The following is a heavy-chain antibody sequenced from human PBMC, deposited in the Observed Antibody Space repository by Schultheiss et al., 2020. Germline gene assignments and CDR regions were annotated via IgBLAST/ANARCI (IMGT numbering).Heavy chain of an antibody. CDR3: ARELYNVNWYFDL. CDR2: ISGSGGST. V-gene: IGHV3-23*01. CDR1: GFTFSSYW. J-gene: IGHJ2*01. Sequence: GGSLRLSCAASGFTFSSYWMSWVRQAPGKGLEWVSAISGSGGSTYYADSVKGRFTISRDNAKNSLYLQMNSLRDEDTAVYYCARELYNVNWYFDLWGRGTLVTGAS. D-gene: IGHD5-24*01.